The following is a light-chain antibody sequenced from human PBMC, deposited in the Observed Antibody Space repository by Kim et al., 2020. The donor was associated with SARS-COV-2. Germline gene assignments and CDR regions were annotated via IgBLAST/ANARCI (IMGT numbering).Light chain of an antibody. CDR1: QNIDKW. Sequence: DIQMTQSPSTLSASVGDRVSITCRASQNIDKWLAWYQQKSGGVPKLLIYDASILQSGVPSRFSGSGSGTEFTLTVSSLQPDDFANYYCQQYHTEWTFGQGTKVDIK. J-gene: IGKJ1*01. CDR3: QQYHTEWT. V-gene: IGKV1-5*01. CDR2: DAS.